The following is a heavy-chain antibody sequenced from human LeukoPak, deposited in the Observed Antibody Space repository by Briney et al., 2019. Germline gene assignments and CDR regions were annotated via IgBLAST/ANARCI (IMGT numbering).Heavy chain of an antibody. J-gene: IGHJ5*02. Sequence: GASVKVSCKASGGTFSSYAISWVRQAPGQGLEWMGGIIPIFGTANYAQKFQGRVTITADESTSTAYMELSSLRSEDTAVYYCARGPPYTAMVLHWFDPWGQGTLVTVSS. CDR2: IIPIFGTA. D-gene: IGHD5-18*01. V-gene: IGHV1-69*13. CDR1: GGTFSSYA. CDR3: ARGPPYTAMVLHWFDP.